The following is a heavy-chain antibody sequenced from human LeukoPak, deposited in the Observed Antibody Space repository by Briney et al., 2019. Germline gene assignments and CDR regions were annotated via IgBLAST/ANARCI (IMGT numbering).Heavy chain of an antibody. CDR1: GGSFSGYY. CDR3: ASSCSGGSCYVGDY. V-gene: IGHV4-34*01. CDR2: INHSGST. J-gene: IGHJ4*02. D-gene: IGHD2-15*01. Sequence: SETLSLTCAVYGGSFSGYYWSWIRQPPGKGPEWIGEINHSGSTNYNPSLKSRVTISVDTSKNQFSLKLSSVTAADTAVYYCASSCSGGSCYVGDYWGQGTLVTVSS.